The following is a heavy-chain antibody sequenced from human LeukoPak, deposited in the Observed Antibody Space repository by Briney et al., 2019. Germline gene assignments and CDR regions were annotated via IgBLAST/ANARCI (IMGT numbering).Heavy chain of an antibody. D-gene: IGHD3-22*01. J-gene: IGHJ4*02. CDR1: GFTFSSYA. CDR2: VSYDGSNK. CDR3: ARGYYDSSTPPKFDY. V-gene: IGHV3-30-3*01. Sequence: PGGSLRLSCAASGFTFSSYAIHWVRQAPGKGLEWVAVVSYDGSNKYYADSVKGRFTISRDNSKNTLYLQMNSLRAEDTAVYYCARGYYDSSTPPKFDYWGQGTLVTVSS.